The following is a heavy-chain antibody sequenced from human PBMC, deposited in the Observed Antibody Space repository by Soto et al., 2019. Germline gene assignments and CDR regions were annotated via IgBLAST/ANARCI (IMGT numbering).Heavy chain of an antibody. CDR3: AKGISYLASLDS. J-gene: IGHJ4*02. D-gene: IGHD1-26*01. Sequence: LRLSCAASGSTFDEYAMHWVRQSPGKGLEWVSLISWDGDTIFYADSVKGRFTISRDNNKNSLYLQMTSLRSEDTAFYYCAKGISYLASLDSWGQGTLVTVSS. V-gene: IGHV3-43D*04. CDR2: ISWDGDTI. CDR1: GSTFDEYA.